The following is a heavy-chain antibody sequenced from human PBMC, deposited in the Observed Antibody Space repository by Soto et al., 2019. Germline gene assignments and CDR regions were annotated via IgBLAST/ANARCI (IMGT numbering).Heavy chain of an antibody. J-gene: IGHJ4*02. CDR2: ISYDGSNK. CDR3: ASDDSGDNPTPLGVWY. V-gene: IGHV3-30-3*01. D-gene: IGHD4-17*01. CDR1: GFTFSSYA. Sequence: GGSLRLSCAASGFTFSSYAMHWVRQAPGKGLEWVAVISYDGSNKYYADSVKGRFTISRDNAKNSLYLEMHSLRAEDTAVYYCASDDSGDNPTPLGVWYWGQGNLVTVSS.